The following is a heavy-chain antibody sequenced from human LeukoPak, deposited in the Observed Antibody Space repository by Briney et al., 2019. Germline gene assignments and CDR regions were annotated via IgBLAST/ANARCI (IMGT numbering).Heavy chain of an antibody. J-gene: IGHJ4*02. D-gene: IGHD6-13*01. CDR2: INPNSGGT. CDR1: GYTFTGYY. V-gene: IGHV1-2*02. Sequence: ASVKVSCKASGYTFTGYYMHWVRQAPGQGLEWMGWINPNSGGTNYAQKFQGRVTMTRDTSTSTVYMELSSLRSEDTAVYYCARLPASSGYSSSWYSSSPVDYWGQGTLVTVSS. CDR3: ARLPASSGYSSSWYSSSPVDY.